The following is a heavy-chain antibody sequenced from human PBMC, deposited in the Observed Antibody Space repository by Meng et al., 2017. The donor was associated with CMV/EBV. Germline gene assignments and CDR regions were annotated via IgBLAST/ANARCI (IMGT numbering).Heavy chain of an antibody. CDR3: ARNDHDFWSGYSYGMDV. D-gene: IGHD3-3*01. V-gene: IGHV3-11*04. Sequence: GGSLRLSCAASGFTFSDYYMSWIRQAPGKGLEWVSYISRSGSTIYYADSVKGRFTISRDNAKNSLYLQMNSLRAEDTAVYYCARNDHDFWSGYSYGMDVWGQGTTVTVSS. CDR2: ISRSGSTI. J-gene: IGHJ6*02. CDR1: GFTFSDYY.